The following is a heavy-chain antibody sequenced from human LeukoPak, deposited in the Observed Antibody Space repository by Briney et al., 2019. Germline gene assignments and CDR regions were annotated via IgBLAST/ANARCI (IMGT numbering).Heavy chain of an antibody. V-gene: IGHV4-34*01. CDR1: GGSFSGYY. D-gene: IGHD3-3*01. CDR3: ARSYDYDFWSGYQYYFDY. Sequence: SETLSLTCAVYGGSFSGYYWSWIRQPPGKGLEWIGEINHSGSTNYNPSLKSRVTISVDTSKNQFPLKLSSVTAADTAVYYCARSYDYDFWSGYQYYFDYWGQGTLVTVSS. J-gene: IGHJ4*02. CDR2: INHSGST.